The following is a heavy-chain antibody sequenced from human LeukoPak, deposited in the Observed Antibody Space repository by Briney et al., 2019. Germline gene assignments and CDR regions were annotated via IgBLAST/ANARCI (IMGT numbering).Heavy chain of an antibody. D-gene: IGHD2-15*01. CDR2: IYYSGST. V-gene: IGHV4-59*12. CDR1: GGSISSYY. CDR3: AMGAAWGPYYFDY. Sequence: SETLSLTCTVSGGSISSYYWSWIRQPPGKGLEWIGYIYYSGSTNYNPSLKSRVTMSVDTSKNQFSLKLSSVTAADTAVYYCAMGAAWGPYYFDYWGQGTLVTVSS. J-gene: IGHJ4*02.